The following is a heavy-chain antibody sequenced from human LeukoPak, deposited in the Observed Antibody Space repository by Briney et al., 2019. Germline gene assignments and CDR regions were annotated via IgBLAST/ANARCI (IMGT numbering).Heavy chain of an antibody. CDR2: INPNSGGT. D-gene: IGHD6-6*01. Sequence: ASVKVSCKASGYTFTGYYMHWVRQAPGQGLEWMGWINPNSGGTNYAQKFQGRVTMTRDTSISTAYMELSRLRSDDTAVYYRARSGRSSSNNYYYYMDVWGKGTTVTVSS. V-gene: IGHV1-2*02. CDR3: ARSGRSSSNNYYYYMDV. J-gene: IGHJ6*03. CDR1: GYTFTGYY.